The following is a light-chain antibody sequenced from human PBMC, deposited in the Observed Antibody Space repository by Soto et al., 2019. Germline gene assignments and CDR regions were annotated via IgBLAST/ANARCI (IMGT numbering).Light chain of an antibody. V-gene: IGKV1-39*01. Sequence: DIQMTQSPASLSASVEDTIRITCRASQTITSYLSWFQPKPGKAPKLLIYDASRLQSGVPARFSGSGSGADFTLTISSLQPEDFATYYWHQSYSAPITLGQGTRLEI. J-gene: IGKJ5*01. CDR3: HQSYSAPIT. CDR2: DAS. CDR1: QTITSY.